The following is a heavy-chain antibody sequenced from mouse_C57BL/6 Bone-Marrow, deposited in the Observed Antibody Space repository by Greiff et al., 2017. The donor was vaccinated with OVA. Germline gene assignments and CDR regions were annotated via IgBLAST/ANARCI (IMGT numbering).Heavy chain of an antibody. CDR3: ARDAVGYDGGLDY. D-gene: IGHD2-2*01. Sequence: EVNVVESGGGLVQSGRSLRLSCATSGFTFSDFYMEWVRQAPGKGLEWIAASRNKANDYTTEYSASVKGRFIVSRDTSQSILYLQMNALRAEDTAIYYCARDAVGYDGGLDYWGQGTTLTVSS. J-gene: IGHJ2*01. V-gene: IGHV7-1*01. CDR2: SRNKANDYTT. CDR1: GFTFSDFY.